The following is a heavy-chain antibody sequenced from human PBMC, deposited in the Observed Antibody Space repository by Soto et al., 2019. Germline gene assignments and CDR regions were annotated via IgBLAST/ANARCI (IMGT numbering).Heavy chain of an antibody. J-gene: IGHJ4*02. CDR2: IIPSFGTA. Sequence: QVQLVQSGAEVKKPGSSVKVSCKASGGTFSSYSINWVRQAPGQGLEWMGEIIPSFGTANYAQKFQGRVTISADESTSTAYMELSSLRSEDTAVYYCARDGGRHSGGIDYWRQGTLVTVSS. D-gene: IGHD1-26*01. CDR1: GGTFSSYS. CDR3: ARDGGRHSGGIDY. V-gene: IGHV1-69*01.